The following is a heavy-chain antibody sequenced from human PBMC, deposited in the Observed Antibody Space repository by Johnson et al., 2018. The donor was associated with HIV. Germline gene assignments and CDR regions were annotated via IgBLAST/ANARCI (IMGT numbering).Heavy chain of an antibody. CDR1: GFTFSSYG. D-gene: IGHD5-18*01. CDR3: AKVDTAMVNAFDI. V-gene: IGHV3-30*02. J-gene: IGHJ3*02. Sequence: QVQLVESGGGVVQPGGSLRLSCAASGFTFSSYGMHWVRQAPGKGLEWVAFIRYDGSNKYYADSVKGRFTISRDNSKNTLYLQMNSLRAEETAVYYCAKVDTAMVNAFDIWGQGTMVTVSS. CDR2: IRYDGSNK.